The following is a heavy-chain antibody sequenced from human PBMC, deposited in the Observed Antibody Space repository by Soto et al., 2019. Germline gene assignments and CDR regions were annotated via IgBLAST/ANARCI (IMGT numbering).Heavy chain of an antibody. CDR1: GYTFTGYY. Sequence: QVQLVQSGAEVKKPGASVKVSCKASGYTFTGYYMHWVRQAPGQGLEWMGWINPNSGATNYAQKFQGWVTMTRDTSSSTAYMEVSRLRSDDTAVYYCARTSISVIPYFDYWGQGTLVTVSS. V-gene: IGHV1-2*04. J-gene: IGHJ4*02. CDR2: INPNSGAT. CDR3: ARTSISVIPYFDY. D-gene: IGHD2-21*01.